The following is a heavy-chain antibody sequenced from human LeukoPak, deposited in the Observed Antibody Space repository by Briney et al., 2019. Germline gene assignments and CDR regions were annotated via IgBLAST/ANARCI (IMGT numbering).Heavy chain of an antibody. J-gene: IGHJ5*02. CDR1: GGSINSSNYY. CDR3: ARDRPEYPLWFDP. CDR2: MYYSGST. D-gene: IGHD1-14*01. V-gene: IGHV4-39*07. Sequence: SETLSLTCTVSGGSINSSNYYWAWIRQPPGKGLEWIGSMYYSGSTYYNPSLKSRVTISVDTSKNQFSLNLSSVTAADTAVYYCARDRPEYPLWFDPWGQGTLVTVSS.